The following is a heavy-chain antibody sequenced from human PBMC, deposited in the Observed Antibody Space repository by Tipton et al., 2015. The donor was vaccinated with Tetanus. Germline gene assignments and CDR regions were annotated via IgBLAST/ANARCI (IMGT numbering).Heavy chain of an antibody. CDR1: GASISTYS. J-gene: IGHJ6*03. V-gene: IGHV4-59*01. CDR2: LYFSGNT. CDR3: ARAGEGGYDATMGFYYYCMGV. Sequence: TLSLTCTVSGASISTYSWTWVRQSPGKGLEWIAYLYFSGNTNYNPSLKTRVTMSPDTSKNQVSLRLNSVTAADTAVYYCARAGEGGYDATMGFYYYCMGVWGKGSAVTVSS. D-gene: IGHD5-12*01.